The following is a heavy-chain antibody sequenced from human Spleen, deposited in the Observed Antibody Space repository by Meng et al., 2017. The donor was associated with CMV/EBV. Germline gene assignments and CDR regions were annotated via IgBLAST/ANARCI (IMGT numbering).Heavy chain of an antibody. D-gene: IGHD1-26*01. CDR3: ARDLGGYSGSYYDGFDY. Sequence: VKLVRSLADVRKPGSSVKVSCKASGGTFSSYAISWVRQAPGKGLEWMGGIIPIFGTANYAQKFQGRVTITADESTSTAYMELSSLRSEDTAVYYCARDLGGYSGSYYDGFDYWGQGTLVTVSS. J-gene: IGHJ4*02. CDR2: IIPIFGTA. V-gene: IGHV1-69*01. CDR1: GGTFSSYA.